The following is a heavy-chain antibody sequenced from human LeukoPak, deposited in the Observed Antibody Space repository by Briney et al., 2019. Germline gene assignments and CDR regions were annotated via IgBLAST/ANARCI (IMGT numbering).Heavy chain of an antibody. Sequence: PGGSLRLSCAASGFTFSSYSMNWVRQAPGKGLEWISYISSSSSTIFYADSVKGRFTISRDNAKNSLYLQMNSLRVEDTAVYYCARLLSGNWGQGTLVTVSS. CDR3: ARLLSGN. V-gene: IGHV3-48*04. CDR1: GFTFSSYS. CDR2: ISSSSSTI. J-gene: IGHJ4*02. D-gene: IGHD2-15*01.